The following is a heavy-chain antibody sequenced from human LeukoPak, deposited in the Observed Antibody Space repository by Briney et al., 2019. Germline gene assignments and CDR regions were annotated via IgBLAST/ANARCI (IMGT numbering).Heavy chain of an antibody. Sequence: VASVKVSCKASGYTFTSYYMHWVRQAPGQGLEWMGIINPSGGSTSCAQKFQGRVTMTRDTSTSTVYMELSSLRSEDTAVYYCARGGLATVTTLGYDYWGQGTLVTVSS. J-gene: IGHJ4*02. CDR3: ARGGLATVTTLGYDY. CDR2: INPSGGST. D-gene: IGHD4-17*01. V-gene: IGHV1-46*01. CDR1: GYTFTSYY.